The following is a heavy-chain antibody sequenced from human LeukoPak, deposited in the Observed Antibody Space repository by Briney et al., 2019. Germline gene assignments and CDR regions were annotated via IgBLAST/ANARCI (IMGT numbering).Heavy chain of an antibody. CDR2: ISADNGDT. D-gene: IGHD4-23*01. V-gene: IGHV1-18*01. Sequence: ASVKVSCKASGYSFTSYGISWVRQAPGQGLEWVGWISADNGDTTNAQKVQGGVTMTTDTSTSTASMELRSLRFDDTAVYYCARDLPRRESNSFYFYAYYMDVWGKGTTVIVSS. J-gene: IGHJ6*03. CDR3: ARDLPRRESNSFYFYAYYMDV. CDR1: GYSFTSYG.